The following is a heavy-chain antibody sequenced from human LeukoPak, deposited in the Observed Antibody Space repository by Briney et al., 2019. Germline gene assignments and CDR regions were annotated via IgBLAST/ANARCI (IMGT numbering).Heavy chain of an antibody. D-gene: IGHD2-21*02. CDR2: FSHSGSSK. CDR1: GFTFSDYF. V-gene: IGHV3-11*01. J-gene: IGHJ5*02. Sequence: TGGSLRLSCAASGFTFSDYFLAWIRQAPGKGLEWVSYFSHSGSSKYYADSVTGRFTISRDNAKNSLYLQMNSLRAEDTAIYYCARDRCSGGACYSVGWFDPWGPGTLVTVSS. CDR3: ARDRCSGGACYSVGWFDP.